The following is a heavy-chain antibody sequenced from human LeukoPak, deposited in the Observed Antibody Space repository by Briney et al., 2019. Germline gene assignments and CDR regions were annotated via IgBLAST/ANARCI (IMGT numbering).Heavy chain of an antibody. D-gene: IGHD3-3*01. V-gene: IGHV3-21*01. CDR3: ARDDFWSRVCYMDV. CDR2: ISSSSSYI. J-gene: IGHJ6*03. Sequence: KSGGSLRLSCAASGFTFSSYSMNWDRQAPGKGLEWVSSISSSSSYIYYADSVKGRFTISRDNAKNSLYLQMNSLRAEDTAVYYCARDDFWSRVCYMDVWGKGTTVTVSS. CDR1: GFTFSSYS.